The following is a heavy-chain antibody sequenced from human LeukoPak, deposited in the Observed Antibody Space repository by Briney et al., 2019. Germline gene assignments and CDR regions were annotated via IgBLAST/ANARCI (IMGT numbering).Heavy chain of an antibody. J-gene: IGHJ4*02. CDR1: GFTFRNYA. CDR3: ARVRSYYDILTGSEDFDY. Sequence: GGSLRLSCATSGFTFRNYAMSWVRQAPGKGPEWVSGISGNGVSTYYTDSAKGRFTISRDNAKNSLYLQMNSLRAEDTAVYYCARVRSYYDILTGSEDFDYWGQGTLVTVSS. V-gene: IGHV3-23*01. D-gene: IGHD3-9*01. CDR2: ISGNGVST.